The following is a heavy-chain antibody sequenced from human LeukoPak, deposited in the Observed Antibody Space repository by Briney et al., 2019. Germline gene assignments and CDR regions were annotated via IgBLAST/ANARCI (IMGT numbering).Heavy chain of an antibody. V-gene: IGHV3-49*03. J-gene: IGHJ4*02. CDR2: IRAKTYGGTT. CDR3: ARADYGGNAGGF. CDR1: GFTFGDYA. D-gene: IGHD4-23*01. Sequence: PGGSLRLSCTASGFTFGDYAMSWFRQAPGKGLEWVGFIRAKTYGGTTQYAASVKDRFTISRDDSISIAYLQMNSLKTEDTAVYYCARADYGGNAGGFWGQGTLVTVSS.